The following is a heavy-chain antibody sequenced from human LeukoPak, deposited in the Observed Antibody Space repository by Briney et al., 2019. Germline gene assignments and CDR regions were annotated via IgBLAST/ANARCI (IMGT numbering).Heavy chain of an antibody. Sequence: GGSLRLSCAASGFTFSSYDMIWVRQAPGKGLEWVSAISGSGGRTYYADSVKGRFTISRDNSKNTLYLQMNSLRAEDTAVYYCAKRFSYNYDYWGQGTLVTVSS. D-gene: IGHD1-1*01. J-gene: IGHJ4*02. CDR1: GFTFSSYD. CDR3: AKRFSYNYDY. CDR2: ISGSGGRT. V-gene: IGHV3-23*01.